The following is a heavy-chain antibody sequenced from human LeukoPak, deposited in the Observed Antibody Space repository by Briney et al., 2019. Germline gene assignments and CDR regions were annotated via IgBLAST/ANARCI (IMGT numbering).Heavy chain of an antibody. D-gene: IGHD3-16*01. CDR3: AKDLGGSEYVYVWGRFEGGYYFDY. CDR2: ISYDGSNK. Sequence: GRALRLSCAASGFTFSSYAMHWVRQAPGKGLEWVAVISYDGSNKYYADSVKGRFTSSRDNSKNTLYLQMNSLRADDTAVYYCAKDLGGSEYVYVWGRFEGGYYFDYWGQGTLVTVSS. V-gene: IGHV3-30-3*01. J-gene: IGHJ4*02. CDR1: GFTFSSYA.